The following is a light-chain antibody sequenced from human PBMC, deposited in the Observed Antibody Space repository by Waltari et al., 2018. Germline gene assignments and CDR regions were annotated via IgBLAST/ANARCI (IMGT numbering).Light chain of an antibody. V-gene: IGLV1-40*01. J-gene: IGLJ3*02. Sequence: QSVLTQPPSVSGTPGQSVTISCTGGSSNIGAGYDVHWYQQLRGEAPKVVIFGSTTRATGVTARFSASKSGTSASLAITGLQADDEADYYCQSYDNSLSSWVFGGGTKLTVL. CDR3: QSYDNSLSSWV. CDR1: SSNIGAGYD. CDR2: GST.